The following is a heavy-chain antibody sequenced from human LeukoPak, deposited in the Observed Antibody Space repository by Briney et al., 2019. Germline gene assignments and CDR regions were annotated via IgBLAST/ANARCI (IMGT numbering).Heavy chain of an antibody. CDR3: ARQLAAAGHFDY. D-gene: IGHD6-13*01. Sequence: PSETLSLTCTVSGGSISTSIYYWGWIRQPPGKGLEWIGRIYYSGSPYYNPSLKTRGTISVDTSKNQFSLRLSSLTAADTAVFDCARQLAAAGHFDYWGQGTLVTVSS. CDR2: IYYSGSP. V-gene: IGHV4-39*01. CDR1: GGSISTSIYY. J-gene: IGHJ4*02.